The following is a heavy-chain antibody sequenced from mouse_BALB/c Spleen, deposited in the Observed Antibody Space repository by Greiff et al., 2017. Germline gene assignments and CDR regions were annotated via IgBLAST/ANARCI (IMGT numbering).Heavy chain of an antibody. J-gene: IGHJ3*01. CDR3: AKGVSLGAY. V-gene: IGHV1-54*01. Sequence: VQLQQSGAELVRPGTSVKVSCKASGYAFTNYLIEWVKQRPGQGLEWIGMIHPSDSETRLNQKFKDKATLTVDKSSSTAYMQLSSPTSEDSAVYYCAKGVSLGAYWGQGTLVTVSA. CDR2: IHPSDSET. D-gene: IGHD1-2*01. CDR1: GYAFTNYL.